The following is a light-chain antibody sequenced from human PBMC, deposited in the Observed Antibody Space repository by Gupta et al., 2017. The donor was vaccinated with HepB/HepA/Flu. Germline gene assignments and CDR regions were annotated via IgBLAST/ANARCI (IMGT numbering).Light chain of an antibody. CDR2: KAS. Sequence: DIQLTPSPSTLSASVGDRVTIACRASQSISVWLAWYQQKPGKAPKLLIYKASTLESGVPSRFSGSGSGTEFTLTISSLQPDDLATYYCQQYNTFGQGTKVEIK. V-gene: IGKV1-5*03. CDR1: QSISVW. CDR3: QQYNT. J-gene: IGKJ2*01.